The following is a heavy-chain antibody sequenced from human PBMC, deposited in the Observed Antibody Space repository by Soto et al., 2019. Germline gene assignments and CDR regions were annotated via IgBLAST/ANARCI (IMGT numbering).Heavy chain of an antibody. CDR3: ARGGALRPSWYWGEGLAS. Sequence: QVQLEQSGSEVKKSGSSVKVSCKASGYSFSSHAITWVRQAPGQGLEWMGGFISVFGTPSYAQKFQGRVTLSADKSTNPSYLEWRSWRSEDTAVYYCARGGALRPSWYWGEGLASWGQGTQVTVSS. V-gene: IGHV1-69*06. CDR2: FISVFGTP. J-gene: IGHJ4*02. D-gene: IGHD6-13*01. CDR1: GYSFSSHA.